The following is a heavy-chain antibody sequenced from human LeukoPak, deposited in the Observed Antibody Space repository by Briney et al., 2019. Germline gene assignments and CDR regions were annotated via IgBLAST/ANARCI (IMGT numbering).Heavy chain of an antibody. CDR2: IIPILGIA. J-gene: IGHJ4*02. CDR1: GGTFSSYA. Sequence: GASVKVSCKASGGTFSSYAISWVRQAPGQGVEWMGRIIPILGIANYAQKFQGRVTITADKSTSTAYMELSSLRSEDTAVYYCARGTVGATRVLDYWGQGTLVTVSS. V-gene: IGHV1-69*04. CDR3: ARGTVGATRVLDY. D-gene: IGHD1-26*01.